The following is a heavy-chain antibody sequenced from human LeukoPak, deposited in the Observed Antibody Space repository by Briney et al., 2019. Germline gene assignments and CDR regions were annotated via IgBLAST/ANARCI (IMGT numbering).Heavy chain of an antibody. CDR3: ARDLYGSGTIGDY. CDR2: MNPNSGNT. Sequence: ASVKVSCMASGYTFASYDINWVRQTTGQGLEWMGWMNPNSGNTGYAQKFQGRVTMTTDTSTSTAYMELRSLRSDDTAVYYCARDLYGSGTIGDYWGQGTLVTVSS. CDR1: GYTFASYD. V-gene: IGHV1-8*01. J-gene: IGHJ4*02. D-gene: IGHD3-10*01.